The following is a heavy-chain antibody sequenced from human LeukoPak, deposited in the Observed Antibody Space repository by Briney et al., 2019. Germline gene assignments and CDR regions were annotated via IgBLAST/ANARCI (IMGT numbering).Heavy chain of an antibody. D-gene: IGHD5-24*01. CDR3: ARGVGVEMATIYDY. V-gene: IGHV4-59*01. J-gene: IGHJ4*02. Sequence: SETLSLTCTVSGGSISSYYWSWIRQPPGKGLEWIGYIYYSGSTNYNPSLKSRVTISVDTSKNQFSLKLSSVTAADTAVYYCARGVGVEMATIYDYWGQGTLVTVSS. CDR2: IYYSGST. CDR1: GGSISSYY.